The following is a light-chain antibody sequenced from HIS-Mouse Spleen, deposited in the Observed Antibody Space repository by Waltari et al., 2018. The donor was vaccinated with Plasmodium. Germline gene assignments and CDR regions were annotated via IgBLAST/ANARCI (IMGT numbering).Light chain of an antibody. Sequence: SYELTQPPSVSVSPGQTARITCSGDALPKNYAYWYQQKSGQAPVLVIYEDSKRPSGIPERFSGSSSGTMATLTISGAQVEDEADYYGYSTDSSGNHRVFCGGTKLTVL. CDR3: YSTDSSGNHRV. CDR2: EDS. J-gene: IGLJ3*02. V-gene: IGLV3-10*01. CDR1: ALPKNY.